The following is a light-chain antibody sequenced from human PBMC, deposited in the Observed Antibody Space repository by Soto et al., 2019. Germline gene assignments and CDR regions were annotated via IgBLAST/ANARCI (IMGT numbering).Light chain of an antibody. CDR3: CSYAGSYTLV. V-gene: IGLV2-11*01. CDR1: SSDVGGYNY. CDR2: DVS. Sequence: QSALTQPRSVSGSPGQSVTISCTGTSSDVGGYNYVSWYQQHPGKAPKLMIYDVSKRPSGVPDRFSGSKSGNTASLTMSGLQAEDEADYYCCSYAGSYTLVFGGGTKLTVL. J-gene: IGLJ2*01.